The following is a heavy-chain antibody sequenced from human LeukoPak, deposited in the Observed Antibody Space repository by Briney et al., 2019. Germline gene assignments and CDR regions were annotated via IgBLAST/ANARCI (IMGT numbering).Heavy chain of an antibody. CDR2: IKQDGSEK. CDR3: ARDRASNNWNGYYFDY. CDR1: GFTFSSYW. J-gene: IGHJ4*02. D-gene: IGHD1-20*01. Sequence: PGGSLRLSCAASGFTFSSYWMSWVRQAPGKGLEWVANIKQDGSEKYYVDSVKGRFTISRDNAKNSLYLQMNSLKIEDTAVYYCARDRASNNWNGYYFDYWGQGILVTVSS. V-gene: IGHV3-7*03.